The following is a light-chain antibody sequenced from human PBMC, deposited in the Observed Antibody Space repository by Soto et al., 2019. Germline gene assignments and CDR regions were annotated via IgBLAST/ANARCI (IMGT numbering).Light chain of an antibody. J-gene: IGKJ3*01. Sequence: DIVMTQSPDSLAVSLGERATINCKSSQSVLYSSNNKNYLAWYQQKPGHPPKLLIYWASTRESGVPDRFRGSGSGTDFTLTISSLQAEDVAVYYCQQYFSSPFTFGPGTKVAIK. V-gene: IGKV4-1*01. CDR2: WAS. CDR1: QSVLYSSNNKNY. CDR3: QQYFSSPFT.